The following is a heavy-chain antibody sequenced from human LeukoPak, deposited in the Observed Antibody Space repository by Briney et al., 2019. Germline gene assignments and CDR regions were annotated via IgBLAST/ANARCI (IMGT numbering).Heavy chain of an antibody. V-gene: IGHV3-74*01. Sequence: PGGSLRLSCAASRFIFSSYWMHWVRQAPGKGLVWVSRINSDGSRTSYADCVKGRFTISSDNAKNTLYLQMNSLRAEDTAVYYCAREGFVVAAAGHVGYFQHWGQGTLVT. CDR2: INSDGSRT. J-gene: IGHJ1*01. CDR1: RFIFSSYW. CDR3: AREGFVVAAAGHVGYFQH. D-gene: IGHD6-13*01.